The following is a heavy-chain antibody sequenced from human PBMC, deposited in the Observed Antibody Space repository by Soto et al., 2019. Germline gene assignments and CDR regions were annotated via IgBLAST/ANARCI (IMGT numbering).Heavy chain of an antibody. Sequence: SVKVSCKACGCSFSSYASSWVRQAPGQGLEWMGGIIPIFGTANYAQKFQGRVTITADKSTSTAYMELSSLRSEDTAVYYCARVLPSSFWGSGLPGWGMDVWGQGTPVSVSS. J-gene: IGHJ6*02. V-gene: IGHV1-69*06. D-gene: IGHD3-16*01. CDR1: GCSFSSYA. CDR2: IIPIFGTA. CDR3: ARVLPSSFWGSGLPGWGMDV.